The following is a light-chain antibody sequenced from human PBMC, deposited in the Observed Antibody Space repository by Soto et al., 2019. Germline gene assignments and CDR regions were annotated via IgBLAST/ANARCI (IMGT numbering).Light chain of an antibody. CDR2: GAS. CDR3: QQYGSSPLFT. CDR1: QSVSSSY. Sequence: EIVLTQSPGTLSFSPGERATLSCRASQSVSSSYLAWYQQKPGQAPRLLIYGASSRATGIPDRFSGSGSGTDFTLTISRLEPVDFAVYYCQQYGSSPLFTFGPGTKVDIK. J-gene: IGKJ3*01. V-gene: IGKV3-20*01.